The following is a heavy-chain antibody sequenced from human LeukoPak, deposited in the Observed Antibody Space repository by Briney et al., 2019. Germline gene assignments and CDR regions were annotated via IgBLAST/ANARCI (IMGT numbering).Heavy chain of an antibody. CDR2: IFYSGTT. D-gene: IGHD6-6*01. CDR1: GGSISSYY. CDR3: ARGLLDSGPSALVWFDP. Sequence: PSETLSLTCTISGGSISSYYWSCICQPPGKGLEWIGFIFYSGTTNYKPSLNSRVTISVDTSKNQFSLKLSSVIAADTAVYHCARGLLDSGPSALVWFDPWGQGTLVTVSS. J-gene: IGHJ5*02. V-gene: IGHV4-59*08.